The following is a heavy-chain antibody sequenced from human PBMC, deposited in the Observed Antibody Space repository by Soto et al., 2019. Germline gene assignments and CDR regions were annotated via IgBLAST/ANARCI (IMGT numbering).Heavy chain of an antibody. V-gene: IGHV3-15*01. Sequence: PGGSLRLSCAASGFTFSHAWMSWVRQAPGKGLEWVGRIKSKADGETKDYGAPVRGRFTISRDDSQDILYLHTNSLRIEDTAVYYCCVIKRRDQYSTSGYWFDPWGPGTLVTVSS. CDR2: IKSKADGETK. CDR1: GFTFSHAW. J-gene: IGHJ5*02. CDR3: CVIKRRDQYSTSGYWFDP. D-gene: IGHD4-4*01.